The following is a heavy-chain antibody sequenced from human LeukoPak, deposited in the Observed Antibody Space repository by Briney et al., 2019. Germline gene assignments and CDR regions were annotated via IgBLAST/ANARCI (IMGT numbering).Heavy chain of an antibody. CDR2: IYYSGST. CDR3: ARGRQDFDY. CDR1: GGSISSYY. J-gene: IGHJ4*02. V-gene: IGHV4-59*01. Sequence: SETLSLTCTVSGGSISSYYWSWIRQPPGKGLEWIGYIYYSGSTNYNPSLKSRVTISVDTSKNQFSLKLSSVTAADTAVYYCARGRQDFDYWGQGTLVTVSS.